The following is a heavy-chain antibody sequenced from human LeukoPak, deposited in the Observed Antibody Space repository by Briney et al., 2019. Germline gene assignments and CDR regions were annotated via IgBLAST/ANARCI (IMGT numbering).Heavy chain of an antibody. CDR3: ARDGGYSYGYQF. CDR2: IYYSGST. J-gene: IGHJ4*02. Sequence: GYIYYSGSTNYNPSLKSRVTISLDTSKNQFSLNLSSVTAADTAVYYCARDGGYSYGYQFWGQGTLVTVSS. D-gene: IGHD5-18*01. V-gene: IGHV4-59*01.